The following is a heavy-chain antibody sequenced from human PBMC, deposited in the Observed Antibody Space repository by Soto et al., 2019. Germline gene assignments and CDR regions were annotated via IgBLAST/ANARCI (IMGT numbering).Heavy chain of an antibody. CDR3: ARDRTMVRGVMTIYYYYGMDV. D-gene: IGHD3-10*01. CDR1: GYTFTSYA. Sequence: ASVKVSCKASGYTFTSYAMHWVRQAPGQRLEWMGWINAGNGNTKYSQKFQGRVTITRDTSASTAYMELSSLRSEDTAVYYCARDRTMVRGVMTIYYYYGMDVWGQGTTVTVSS. V-gene: IGHV1-3*01. J-gene: IGHJ6*02. CDR2: INAGNGNT.